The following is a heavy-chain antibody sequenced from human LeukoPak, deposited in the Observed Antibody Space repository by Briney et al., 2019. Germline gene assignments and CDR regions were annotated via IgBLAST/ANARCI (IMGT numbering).Heavy chain of an antibody. V-gene: IGHV1-2*02. CDR1: GYTFTSYG. Sequence: ASVKVSCKASGYTFTSYGISWVRQAPGQGLEWMGWINPNSGGTNYAQKFQGRVTMTRDTSISTAYMELSRLRSDDTAVYYCAREAPGYSSSLGYWGQGTLVTVSS. J-gene: IGHJ4*02. CDR2: INPNSGGT. D-gene: IGHD6-6*01. CDR3: AREAPGYSSSLGY.